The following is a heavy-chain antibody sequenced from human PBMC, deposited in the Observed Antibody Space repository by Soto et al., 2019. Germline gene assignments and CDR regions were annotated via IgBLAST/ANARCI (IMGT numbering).Heavy chain of an antibody. CDR2: IIPIFGTA. V-gene: IGHV1-69*12. Sequence: QVQLVQSGAEVKKPGSSVKVSCKASGGTFSSYAISWVRQAPGQGLEWMGGIIPIFGTANYAQKFQGRVTITADESTSTAYIELSSLRSEDTAVYYCARGAEYYYDSSGYFGDYWVQETLVTVSS. CDR3: ARGAEYYYDSSGYFGDY. D-gene: IGHD3-22*01. J-gene: IGHJ4*02. CDR1: GGTFSSYA.